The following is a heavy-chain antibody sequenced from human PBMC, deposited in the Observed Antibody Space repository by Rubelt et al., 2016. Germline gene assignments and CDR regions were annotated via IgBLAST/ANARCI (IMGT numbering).Heavy chain of an antibody. V-gene: IGHV4-39*01. CDR3: ARGELIVVAHDAFDI. D-gene: IGHD3-22*01. Sequence: QLQLHESGPGLVKPSETLSLTCTVSSGSISSSSYYWGWIRQPPGKGLEWIGSAYYSGSTYYSPSLKSRVTISVETSKNQFSWKLSSVTAADTAVYYCARGELIVVAHDAFDIWGQGTMVTVSS. CDR1: SGSISSSSYY. J-gene: IGHJ3*02. CDR2: AYYSGST.